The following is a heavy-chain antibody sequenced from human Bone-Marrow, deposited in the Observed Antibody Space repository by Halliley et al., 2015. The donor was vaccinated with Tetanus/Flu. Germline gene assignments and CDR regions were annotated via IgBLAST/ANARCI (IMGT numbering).Heavy chain of an antibody. CDR3: AKDLRVRHTLPYSFDS. Sequence: IVDRGGTTYSADSVKGRFTISRDDSKNMLYLQMHSLSPDDTAVYYCAKDLRVRHTLPYSFDSWGPGTLVAVSS. D-gene: IGHD2-21*01. J-gene: IGHJ4*02. V-gene: IGHV3-23*01. CDR2: IVDRGGTT.